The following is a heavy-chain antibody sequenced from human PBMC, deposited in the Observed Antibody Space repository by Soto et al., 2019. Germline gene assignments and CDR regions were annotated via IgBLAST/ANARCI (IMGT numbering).Heavy chain of an antibody. V-gene: IGHV3-7*05. D-gene: IGHD5-18*01. J-gene: IGHJ6*02. CDR2: IKQDGSEK. CDR1: GFTFSSYW. Sequence: GGSLRLSFAASGFTFSSYWMSWVRQAPGKGLEWVANIKQDGSEKYYVDSVKGRFTISRDNAKNSLYLQMNSLRAEDTAVYYCARAEAKYSYGTGYYYYGMDVWGQGTTVTVSS. CDR3: ARAEAKYSYGTGYYYYGMDV.